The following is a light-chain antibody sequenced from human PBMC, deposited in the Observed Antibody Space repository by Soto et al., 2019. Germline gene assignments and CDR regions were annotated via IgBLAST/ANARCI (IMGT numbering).Light chain of an antibody. CDR2: WAS. Sequence: DIVMTQSPDSLAVSLGERATINCKSNQSVLYSSNNKNYLTWYQQKPGQPPKLLIYWASTRESGVPDRFSGSGSVTDFTLTISSLQAEDVAVYYCQQYYSTPPTFGQGTKVEIK. CDR1: QSVLYSSNNKNY. CDR3: QQYYSTPPT. V-gene: IGKV4-1*01. J-gene: IGKJ1*01.